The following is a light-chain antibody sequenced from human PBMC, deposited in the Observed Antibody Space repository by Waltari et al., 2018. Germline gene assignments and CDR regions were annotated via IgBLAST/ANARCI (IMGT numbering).Light chain of an antibody. J-gene: IGKJ1*01. CDR2: ASS. Sequence: DIQMTQSPSSLSASVGDRVTITCRPSQSIDKFLNWYQKKPGKAPDLLIYASSTLQTGVPSRFSGSGSETDFTLTITSLHPEDFATYYCQPTYTSLAWTFCQGTKVEIK. CDR3: QPTYTSLAWT. CDR1: QSIDKF. V-gene: IGKV1-39*01.